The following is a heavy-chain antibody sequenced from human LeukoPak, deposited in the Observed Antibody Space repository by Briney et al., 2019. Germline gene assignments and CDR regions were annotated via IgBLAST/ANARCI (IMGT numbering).Heavy chain of an antibody. J-gene: IGHJ4*02. CDR1: GFTFSSYS. CDR3: ARANTVTRVNDY. D-gene: IGHD4-4*01. Sequence: PGGSLRLSCAASGFTFSSYSMNWVRQAPGKGLEWVANIKQDGSEKYYVDSVKGRFTISRDNAKNSLYLQMNSLRAEDTAVYYCARANTVTRVNDYWGQGTLVTVSS. V-gene: IGHV3-7*04. CDR2: IKQDGSEK.